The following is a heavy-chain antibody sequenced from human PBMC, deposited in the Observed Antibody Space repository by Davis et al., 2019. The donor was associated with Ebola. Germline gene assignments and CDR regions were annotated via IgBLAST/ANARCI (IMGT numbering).Heavy chain of an antibody. Sequence: ASVKVSCKASGYTFTGYHMHWVRQAPGQGLEWMGRINPNSGGTNYAQKFQGRVTMTRDTSISTAYMELSRLRSYDPAVYYCARVNAVTGYSRFDSWGQGTLVTVSS. CDR2: INPNSGGT. D-gene: IGHD3-9*01. CDR1: GYTFTGYH. V-gene: IGHV1-2*06. J-gene: IGHJ5*01. CDR3: ARVNAVTGYSRFDS.